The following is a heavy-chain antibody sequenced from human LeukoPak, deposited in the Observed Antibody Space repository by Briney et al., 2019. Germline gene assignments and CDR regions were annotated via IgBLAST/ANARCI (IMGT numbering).Heavy chain of an antibody. V-gene: IGHV4-4*07. J-gene: IGHJ4*02. CDR2: IYTSGST. CDR1: GGSISSYY. D-gene: IGHD3-22*01. Sequence: PSETLSLTCTVSGGSISSYYWSWIRQPAGKGLEWIGRIYTSGSTNYNPSLKSRITMSVDTSKNQFSLKLSSVTAADTAVYYCASQPSVESSGRPFDYWGQGTLVTVSS. CDR3: ASQPSVESSGRPFDY.